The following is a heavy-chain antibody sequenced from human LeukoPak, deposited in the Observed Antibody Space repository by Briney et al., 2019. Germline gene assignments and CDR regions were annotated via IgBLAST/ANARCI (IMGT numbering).Heavy chain of an antibody. CDR1: GFTFSSYS. Sequence: GGSLRLSCAASGFTFSSYSMNWVRQAPGKGLEWVSSISSSSSYIYYADSVKGRFTISRDNAKNSLYLQMSSLRAEDTAVYYCARDAAAIPPLHYYGMDVWGQGTTVTVSS. D-gene: IGHD2-2*02. V-gene: IGHV3-21*01. CDR2: ISSSSSYI. J-gene: IGHJ6*02. CDR3: ARDAAAIPPLHYYGMDV.